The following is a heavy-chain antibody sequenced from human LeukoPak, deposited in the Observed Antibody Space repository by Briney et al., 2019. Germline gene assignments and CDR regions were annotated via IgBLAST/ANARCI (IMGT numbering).Heavy chain of an antibody. J-gene: IGHJ5*02. CDR3: AREEPYYYGSGSENWFDP. CDR2: ISGPGDHT. D-gene: IGHD3-10*01. V-gene: IGHV3-23*01. CDR1: GFTFSSYA. Sequence: PGGSLRLSCAASGFTFSSYAMSWVRQTPGKGLEWVSSISGPGDHTYYADSVKGRFTISRDNSENALYLQMNSLRADDTAVYYCAREEPYYYGSGSENWFDPWGQGTLVTVSS.